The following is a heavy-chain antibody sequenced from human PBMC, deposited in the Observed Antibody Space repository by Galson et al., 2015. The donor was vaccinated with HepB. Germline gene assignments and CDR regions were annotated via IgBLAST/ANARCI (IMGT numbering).Heavy chain of an antibody. CDR3: ARGSEYFDY. CDR1: GYTLTSHA. CDR2: INAGNGNT. J-gene: IGHJ4*02. D-gene: IGHD6-19*01. Sequence: SVKVSCTASGYTLTSHAMHWARQAPGQRLEWMGWINAGNGNTKYSEKFQGRVTISRDTSASTAYMELASLRSEDTAVYYCARGSEYFDYWGQGTLVTVSS. V-gene: IGHV1-3*01.